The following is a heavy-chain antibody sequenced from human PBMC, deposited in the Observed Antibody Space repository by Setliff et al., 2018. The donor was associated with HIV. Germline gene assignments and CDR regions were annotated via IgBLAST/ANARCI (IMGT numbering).Heavy chain of an antibody. CDR3: AASSGNSDAFEI. V-gene: IGHV3-20*04. Sequence: PGESLKISCAASGFTFDDYGMSWVRQAPGKGLEWVSGINWNGAGTGYATSVKGRFTISRDNAKNSLYMQMNSLRAEDTAFYYCAASSGNSDAFEIWGQGTMVTVSS. CDR2: INWNGAGT. CDR1: GFTFDDYG. J-gene: IGHJ3*02. D-gene: IGHD6-19*01.